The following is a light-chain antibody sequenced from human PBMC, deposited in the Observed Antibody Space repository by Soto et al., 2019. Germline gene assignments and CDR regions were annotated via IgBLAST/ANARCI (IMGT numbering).Light chain of an antibody. V-gene: IGLV2-11*01. CDR3: CSYAGSYFV. CDR1: SSDVGDYNY. J-gene: IGLJ1*01. Sequence: QSALTQPPSASGSPGQSVTISCTGTSSDVGDYNYVSWYQQHPGRAPKFMIYDVTKRPSGVPDRFSGSKSGNTASLTISGLQVEDEADYYCCSYAGSYFVFGTGTKLTVL. CDR2: DVT.